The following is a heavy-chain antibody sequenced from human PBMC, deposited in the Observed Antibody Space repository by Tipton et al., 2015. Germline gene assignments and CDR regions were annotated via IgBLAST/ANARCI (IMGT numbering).Heavy chain of an antibody. CDR3: ATDSPGKYPFEY. Sequence: SLRLSCAASGFTFRSSWMAWVRQVPGKGLLWVSLMNTDGTNIGHADSVKGRFIISRDNSKNTLYLQMNSLRAEDTAVYYCATDSPGKYPFEYWGQGTLVTVSS. J-gene: IGHJ4*02. D-gene: IGHD2-2*01. CDR2: MNTDGTNI. CDR1: GFTFRSSW. V-gene: IGHV3-74*01.